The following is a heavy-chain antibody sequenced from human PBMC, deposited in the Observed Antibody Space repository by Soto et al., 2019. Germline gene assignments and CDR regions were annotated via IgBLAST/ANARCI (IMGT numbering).Heavy chain of an antibody. CDR3: ARDTNNFYHSSGYYPDWFFDL. CDR2: ISVYNGET. V-gene: IGHV1-18*01. CDR1: GYTFTSYG. D-gene: IGHD3-22*01. Sequence: QVQLVQSGVEVKKPGASVKVSCKASGYTFTSYGISWVRQAPGQGLEWMGWISVYNGETHYHQNFQGRVTMTTDTSTTTVYLELRRLRSDDTAIYYCARDTNNFYHSSGYYPDWFFDLWGRGTLVTVSS. J-gene: IGHJ2*01.